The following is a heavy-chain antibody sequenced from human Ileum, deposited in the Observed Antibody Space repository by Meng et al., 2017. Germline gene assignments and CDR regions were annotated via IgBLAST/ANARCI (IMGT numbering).Heavy chain of an antibody. CDR1: GFTFSHYA. D-gene: IGHD3-10*01. CDR3: ARGGVGAATAGPIDY. J-gene: IGHJ4*01. V-gene: IGHV3-30*04. CDR2: IPYDGSNY. Sequence: QVQLVESGGGVVQPGTSLSLACTASGFTFSHYAMHWVRQAPGKGLEWLSVIPYDGSNYYYADSVKGRFTISRDDSENTLFLQMDSLTTEDSGVYYCARGGVGAATAGPIDYWGQGILVTVSS.